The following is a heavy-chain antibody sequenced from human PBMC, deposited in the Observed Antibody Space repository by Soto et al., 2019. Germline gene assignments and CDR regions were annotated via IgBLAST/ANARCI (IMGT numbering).Heavy chain of an antibody. CDR3: APDYYGSGSSIRLISY. D-gene: IGHD3-10*01. CDR2: ISGSGGST. CDR1: GFTFSSYA. Sequence: PGGSLRLSCAASGFTFSSYAMSWVRQAPGKGLEWVSAISGSGGSTYYADSVKGRFTISRDNSKNTLYLQMNSLRAEDTAVYYCAPDYYGSGSSIRLISYWGQRTLVTVSS. J-gene: IGHJ4*02. V-gene: IGHV3-23*01.